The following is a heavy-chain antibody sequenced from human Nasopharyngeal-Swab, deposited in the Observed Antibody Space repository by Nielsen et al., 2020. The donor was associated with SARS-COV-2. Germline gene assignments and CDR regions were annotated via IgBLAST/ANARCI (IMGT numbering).Heavy chain of an antibody. D-gene: IGHD2-21*02. CDR3: ARDGGDAGNWFDP. CDR1: GGSISSSSYY. V-gene: IGHV4-39*07. J-gene: IGHJ5*02. CDR2: IYYSGST. Sequence: SATLSLTCTVSGGSISSSSYYWGWIRQPPGKGLEWIGSIYYSGSTYYNPSLKSRVTISVDTSKNQFSLKLSSVTAADTAVYYCARDGGDAGNWFDPWGQGTLVTVSS.